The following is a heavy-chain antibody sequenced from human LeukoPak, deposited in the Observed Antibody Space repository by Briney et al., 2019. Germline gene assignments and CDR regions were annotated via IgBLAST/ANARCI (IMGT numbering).Heavy chain of an antibody. D-gene: IGHD2-2*01. Sequence: PSETLSLTCAVYGGSFSGYYWSWIRQPPGKGLEWIGEIYHSGSTNYNPSLKSRVTISVDTSKNQFSLKLSSVTAADTAVYYCARGRPLGYCSSTSCYYGDYWGQGTLVTVSS. CDR1: GGSFSGYY. V-gene: IGHV4-34*01. CDR2: IYHSGST. J-gene: IGHJ4*02. CDR3: ARGRPLGYCSSTSCYYGDY.